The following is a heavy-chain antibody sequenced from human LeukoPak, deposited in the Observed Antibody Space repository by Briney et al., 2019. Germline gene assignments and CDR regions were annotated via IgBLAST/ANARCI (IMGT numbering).Heavy chain of an antibody. Sequence: ASVKVSCKASGYTFTGYYMHWVRQAPGQGLEWMGWINPNSGGTNYAQKFQGWVTMTRDTSTSTVYMELSSLRSEDTAVYYCARGDSSNWYNWFDPWGQGTLVTVSS. CDR1: GYTFTGYY. CDR2: INPNSGGT. J-gene: IGHJ5*02. D-gene: IGHD6-13*01. V-gene: IGHV1-2*04. CDR3: ARGDSSNWYNWFDP.